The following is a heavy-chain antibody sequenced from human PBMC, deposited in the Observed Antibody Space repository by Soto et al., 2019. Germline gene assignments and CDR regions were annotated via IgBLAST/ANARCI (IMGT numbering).Heavy chain of an antibody. Sequence: SVKVSCKASGGTFSSYAISWVRQAPGQGLEWMGGIIPIFGTANYAQKFQGRVTITADESTSTAYMELSSLRSEDTAVYYCAREIITMVRGVPRAYYYYGMDVWGQGPTVTVSS. V-gene: IGHV1-69*13. D-gene: IGHD3-10*01. CDR3: AREIITMVRGVPRAYYYYGMDV. CDR2: IIPIFGTA. J-gene: IGHJ6*02. CDR1: GGTFSSYA.